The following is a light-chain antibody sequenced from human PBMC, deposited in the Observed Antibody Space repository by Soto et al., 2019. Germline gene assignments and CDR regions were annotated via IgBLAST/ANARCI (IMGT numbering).Light chain of an antibody. V-gene: IGLV2-14*01. CDR1: SSDVGGYNY. CDR2: DVS. CDR3: SSYTSSSTFSV. J-gene: IGLJ1*01. Sequence: QSVLTQPASVSGSPGQSITISCTGTSSDVGGYNYVSWYQQHPGKAPKLMIYDVSNRPSGVSNRFSGSKSGNTASLTISGLQAEDEADYYCSSYTSSSTFSVFGTGTKLTVL.